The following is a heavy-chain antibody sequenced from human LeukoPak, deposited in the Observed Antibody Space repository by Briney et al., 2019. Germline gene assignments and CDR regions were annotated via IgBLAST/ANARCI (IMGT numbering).Heavy chain of an antibody. V-gene: IGHV3-48*03. D-gene: IGHD3-22*01. CDR3: ATGLLLFGVGAFDI. CDR2: ISSSGSTI. J-gene: IGHJ3*02. CDR1: GFTFSSYE. Sequence: GGSLRLSCAASGFTFSSYEMNWVRQAPGKGLEWVSYISSSGSTIYYADSVKGRFTISRDNAKNSLYLQMNSLRAEDTAVYYCATGLLLFGVGAFDIWGQGTMVTVSS.